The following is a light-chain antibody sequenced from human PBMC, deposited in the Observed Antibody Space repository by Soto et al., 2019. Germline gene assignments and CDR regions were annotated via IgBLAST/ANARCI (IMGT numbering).Light chain of an antibody. Sequence: EIVMTQSPATLSVSPGEGATLACRASQSVSSNLAWYQQKPGQAPRLLIYGASTMATAIPARISGSGSGTEFTLTNSRLRPEDFAVYYCHQHNDWPLTFGGGTNVEIK. V-gene: IGKV3-15*01. CDR1: QSVSSN. J-gene: IGKJ4*02. CDR2: GAS. CDR3: HQHNDWPLT.